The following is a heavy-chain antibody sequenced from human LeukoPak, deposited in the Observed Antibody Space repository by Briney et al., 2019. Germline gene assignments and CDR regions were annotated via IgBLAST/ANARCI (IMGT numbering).Heavy chain of an antibody. J-gene: IGHJ4*02. CDR3: ASQPSYFDY. V-gene: IGHV4-39*01. CDR2: IYYSGST. CDR1: GGSIRSSNYY. Sequence: PSETLSLTRTVSGGSIRSSNYYWGWIRQPPGKGLEWIGNIYYSGSTYYNPSLKSRVTISVDTSKNQFSLRLSSVTAADTAVYYCASQPSYFDYWGQGTLVTVSS.